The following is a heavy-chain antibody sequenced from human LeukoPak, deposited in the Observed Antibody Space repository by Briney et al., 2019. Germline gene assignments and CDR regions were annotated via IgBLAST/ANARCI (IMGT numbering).Heavy chain of an antibody. CDR3: ARTAKYYDFWSGHLYFDY. Sequence: GESLKISCKGSGYSFTSYWIGWVRQMPGKGLEWMGIIYPGDSEIRYSPSFQGQVTISADKSISTAYLQWGSLKASDTAMYYCARTAKYYDFWSGHLYFDYWGQGTLVTVSS. CDR2: IYPGDSEI. V-gene: IGHV5-51*06. CDR1: GYSFTSYW. J-gene: IGHJ4*02. D-gene: IGHD3-3*01.